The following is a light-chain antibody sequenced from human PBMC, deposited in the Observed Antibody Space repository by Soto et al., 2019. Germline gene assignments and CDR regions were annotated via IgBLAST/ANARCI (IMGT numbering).Light chain of an antibody. CDR1: QSISDL. V-gene: IGKV1-5*03. CDR3: QQYETYRWT. CDR2: KAS. Sequence: DIQMTQSPSTLSASVEDRVTITCRASQSISDLLAWYQQKPGKAPKLLIYKASSLESGVPSRFSGSGSGTECTLPISSLQPDDFATFYCQQYETYRWTFGQGTKVEIK. J-gene: IGKJ1*01.